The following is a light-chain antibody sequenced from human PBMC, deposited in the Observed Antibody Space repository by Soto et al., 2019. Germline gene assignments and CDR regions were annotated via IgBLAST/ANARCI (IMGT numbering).Light chain of an antibody. CDR3: QEYDGAPIT. V-gene: IGKV3-20*01. CDR2: DAS. Sequence: EIVLTQSPGTLSLSPGESATLSCRASQSVSSSYLAWYQQTPGQAPRLVIFDASNRASGIPERLSGSGSGTDFTLTIASLEPEDFAVYYCQEYDGAPITCGQGTRLDIK. CDR1: QSVSSSY. J-gene: IGKJ5*01.